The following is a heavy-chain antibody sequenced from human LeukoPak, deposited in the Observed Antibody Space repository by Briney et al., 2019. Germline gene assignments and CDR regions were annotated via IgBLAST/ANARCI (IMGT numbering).Heavy chain of an antibody. Sequence: ASVKVSCTASGYTFTSYGISWVRQAPGQGLEWMGWISAYNGNTNYAQKLQGRVTMTTDTSTSTAYMELRSLRSDDTAVYYCARDPPYYDILTGYPGDYWGQGTLVTVSS. CDR2: ISAYNGNT. J-gene: IGHJ4*02. V-gene: IGHV1-18*01. CDR3: ARDPPYYDILTGYPGDY. D-gene: IGHD3-9*01. CDR1: GYTFTSYG.